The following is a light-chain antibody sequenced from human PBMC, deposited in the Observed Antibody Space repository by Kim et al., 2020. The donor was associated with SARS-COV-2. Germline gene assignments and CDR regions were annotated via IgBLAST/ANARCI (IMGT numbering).Light chain of an antibody. J-gene: IGKJ1*01. CDR2: KTS. CDR3: QQYNGFWT. CDR1: QTINSW. V-gene: IGKV1-5*03. Sequence: DIQMTQSPSTLSASVGDRVTITCRTSQTINSWLDWYQQKPGKTPKLLIQKTSSLESGVPSRFSGSGSGTEFTLTISSLQPDDFATYYCQQYNGFWTCGKGTKVDIK.